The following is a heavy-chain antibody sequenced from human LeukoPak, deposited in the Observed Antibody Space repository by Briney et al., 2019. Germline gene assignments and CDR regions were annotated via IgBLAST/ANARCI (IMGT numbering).Heavy chain of an antibody. J-gene: IGHJ6*02. Sequence: PGESLKISCKGSGYSFTSYWIGWVRQMPGKGLEWMGIIYPGDSDTRYSPSFQGQVTISADKSISTAYLQWSSLKASDTAMYYCASTPTGSPRSQKYSNNYYYYGMDVWGQGTTVTVSS. CDR2: IYPGDSDT. CDR3: ASTPTGSPRSQKYSNNYYYYGMDV. CDR1: GYSFTSYW. V-gene: IGHV5-51*01. D-gene: IGHD4-11*01.